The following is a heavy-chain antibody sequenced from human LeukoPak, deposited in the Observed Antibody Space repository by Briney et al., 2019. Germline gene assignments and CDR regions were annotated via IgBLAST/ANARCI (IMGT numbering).Heavy chain of an antibody. CDR2: THWDDDM. J-gene: IGHJ3*01. V-gene: IGHV2-5*05. D-gene: IGHD2-15*01. Sequence: SGPALVKPTQTLTLTCTFSGSSLNTSGATVAWIRQPPGKPLEWLASTHWDDDMRYAPSLKSRLAISNDTSNNQVVLTMTNMDPLDTATYFCAHRPGGGSWYALDVWGQGTLVIVST. CDR3: AHRPGGGSWYALDV. CDR1: GSSLNTSGAT.